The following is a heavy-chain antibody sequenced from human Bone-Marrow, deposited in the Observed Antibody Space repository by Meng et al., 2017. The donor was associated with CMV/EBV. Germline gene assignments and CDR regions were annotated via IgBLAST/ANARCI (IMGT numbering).Heavy chain of an antibody. V-gene: IGHV3-74*01. D-gene: IGHD2-2*01. CDR1: GFTFSNYW. CDR2: INNDGSST. J-gene: IGHJ4*02. CDR3: AKDLYLRSTSCLHY. Sequence: GESLKISCAASGFTFSNYWMHWVRQAPGKGLVWVSHINNDGSSTNYADSVKGRFTISRDNAKNTLYLQMNSLRAEDTAVYYCAKDLYLRSTSCLHYWGQGTLVTVSS.